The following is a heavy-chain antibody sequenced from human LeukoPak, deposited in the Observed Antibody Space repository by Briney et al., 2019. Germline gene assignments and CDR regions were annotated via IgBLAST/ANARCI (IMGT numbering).Heavy chain of an antibody. V-gene: IGHV3-74*03. D-gene: IGHD3-10*01. CDR1: GFTFSDYW. CDR2: INRDGGTT. J-gene: IGHJ4*02. Sequence: GGSLRLSCAASGFTFSDYWVHWVRQAPGKGLVWVSRINRDGGTTKYADSVKGRFTVSRDNAKNTLNLQMNSLRAEDTAVYYCARDKKSGESSEIDYWGQGTLVTVSS. CDR3: ARDKKSGESSEIDY.